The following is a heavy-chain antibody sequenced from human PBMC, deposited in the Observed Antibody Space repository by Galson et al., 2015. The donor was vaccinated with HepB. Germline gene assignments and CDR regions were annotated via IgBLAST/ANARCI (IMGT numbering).Heavy chain of an antibody. CDR2: IWYDGSIK. CDR3: ARDIVDSGYRILDY. Sequence: SLRLSCATSGFAFKSHGMHWVRQAPGKGLEWVAVIWYDGSIKYYGDSVKGRFTTSRDNSKNTMYLQMNSLRAEDTAVYYCARDIVDSGYRILDYWGQGTLVTVSS. CDR1: GFAFKSHG. D-gene: IGHD5-18*01. J-gene: IGHJ4*01. V-gene: IGHV3-33*01.